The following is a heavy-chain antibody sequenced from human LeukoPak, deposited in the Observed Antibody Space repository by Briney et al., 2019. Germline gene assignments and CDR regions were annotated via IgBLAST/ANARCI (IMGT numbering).Heavy chain of an antibody. D-gene: IGHD3-9*01. CDR3: AVRQYDILTGYFGGVDY. CDR2: IYPGDSDT. J-gene: IGHJ4*02. CDR1: GYSFTTYW. V-gene: IGHV5-51*01. Sequence: GESLKISCKGSGYSFTTYWIGWVRQMPGKGLEWMGIIYPGDSDTRYSPSFQGQVPVSADKSISTAYLQWGSLKASDTAMYYCAVRQYDILTGYFGGVDYWGQGTLVTVSS.